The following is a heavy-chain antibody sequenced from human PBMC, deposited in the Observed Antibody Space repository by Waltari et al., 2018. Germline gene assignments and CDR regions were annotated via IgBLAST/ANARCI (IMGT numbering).Heavy chain of an antibody. CDR2: INHSGST. D-gene: IGHD6-19*01. J-gene: IGHJ4*02. V-gene: IGHV4-34*01. Sequence: HVQLQQWGAGLWKPSETLSLTCAVEGGSFSGHYWSWILQPPGKGLEWIGEINHSGSTNYNPSLKSRVTISVDTSKNQFSLKLSSVTAADMAVYYCVTELSIAVAGSGNFDYWGQGTLVTVSS. CDR3: VTELSIAVAGSGNFDY. CDR1: GGSFSGHY.